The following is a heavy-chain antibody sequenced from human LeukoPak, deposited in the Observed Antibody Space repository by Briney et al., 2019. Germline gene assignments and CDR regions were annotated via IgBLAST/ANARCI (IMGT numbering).Heavy chain of an antibody. V-gene: IGHV4-34*01. J-gene: IGHJ4*02. D-gene: IGHD6-13*01. CDR3: ATLSSSWYPPRFDY. CDR2: INHSGST. Sequence: KPSETLSLTCAVYGGSFSGYYWSWIRQPPGKGLEWIGEINHSGSTNYNPSLKSRVTISIDTSKNQFSLKVSSVTAADTAVYYCATLSSSWYPPRFDYWGQGTLVTVSS. CDR1: GGSFSGYY.